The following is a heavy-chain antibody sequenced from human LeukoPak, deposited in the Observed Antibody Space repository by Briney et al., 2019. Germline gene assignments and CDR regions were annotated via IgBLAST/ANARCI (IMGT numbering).Heavy chain of an antibody. D-gene: IGHD2-21*01. CDR2: IRYDGSNE. V-gene: IGHV3-30*02. Sequence: GGSLRLSCEASDITFSSYGMHWVRQAPGKGLEWVACIRYDGSNEYYADSVKGRFTISRDNSKDVVYLQMNSLRIEDTAIYYCAKDWEAYRGGDCYSAFDYWDQGTLVTVSS. J-gene: IGHJ4*02. CDR1: DITFSSYG. CDR3: AKDWEAYRGGDCYSAFDY.